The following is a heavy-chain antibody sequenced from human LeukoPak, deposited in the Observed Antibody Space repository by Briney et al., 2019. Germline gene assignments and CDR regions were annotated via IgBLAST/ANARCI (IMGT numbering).Heavy chain of an antibody. CDR2: ISYDGSNK. Sequence: GGSLRLSCAASGFTFSSYGMHWVRQAPGKGLEWVAVISYDGSNKYYADSVKGRFTISRDNSKNTLYLQMNSLRAEDTAVFYCARDRSDYSIKYYYYYGMDVWGQGTTVTVSS. CDR3: ARDRSDYSIKYYYYYGMDV. J-gene: IGHJ6*02. D-gene: IGHD3-16*01. CDR1: GFTFSSYG. V-gene: IGHV3-30*03.